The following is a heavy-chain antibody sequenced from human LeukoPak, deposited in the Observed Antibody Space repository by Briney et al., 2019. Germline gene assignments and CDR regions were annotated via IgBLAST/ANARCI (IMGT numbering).Heavy chain of an antibody. D-gene: IGHD2-8*02. J-gene: IGHJ4*02. Sequence: ASVKVSCKASGYTFTSYAMNWVRQAPGQGLEWMGWINTNTGNPTYAQGFTGRFVFSLDTPVSTAYLQISSLKAEDTAVYYCARSGVVYALPYYFDYWGQGTLVTVSS. CDR2: INTNTGNP. CDR1: GYTFTSYA. V-gene: IGHV7-4-1*02. CDR3: ARSGVVYALPYYFDY.